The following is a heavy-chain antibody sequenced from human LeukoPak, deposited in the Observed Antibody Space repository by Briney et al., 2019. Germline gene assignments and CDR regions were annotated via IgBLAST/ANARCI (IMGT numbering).Heavy chain of an antibody. CDR1: GLTFAGYD. J-gene: IGHJ4*02. Sequence: GGSLRLSCAATGLTFAGYDMSWVRQAPGKGLEWVSTISASGDNTYYAGSVKGRFTISRDNSKNTLYLQMDSLRAEDTAVYYCAKRFCSATRCFHFDYWGQGTLVTVSS. V-gene: IGHV3-23*01. CDR3: AKRFCSATRCFHFDY. D-gene: IGHD2-2*01. CDR2: ISASGDNT.